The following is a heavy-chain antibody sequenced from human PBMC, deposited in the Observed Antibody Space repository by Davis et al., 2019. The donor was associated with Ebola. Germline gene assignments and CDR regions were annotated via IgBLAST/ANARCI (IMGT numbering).Heavy chain of an antibody. V-gene: IGHV3-23*01. D-gene: IGHD4-17*01. CDR1: GFTFSSYG. Sequence: GESLNISCAASGFTFSSYGMHWVRQAPGKGLEWVSAISGSGGSTYYADSVKGRFTISRDNAKNSLYLQMNSLRAEDTAVYYCATEGRVGYGDYDSPKPYYYYYYMDVWGKGTTVTVSS. CDR3: ATEGRVGYGDYDSPKPYYYYYYMDV. J-gene: IGHJ6*03. CDR2: ISGSGGST.